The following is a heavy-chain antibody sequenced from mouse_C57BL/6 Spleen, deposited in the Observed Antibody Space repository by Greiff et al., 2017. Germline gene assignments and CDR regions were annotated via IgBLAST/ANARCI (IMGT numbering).Heavy chain of an antibody. Sequence: EVQGVESGGDLVKPGGSLKLSCAASGFTFSSYGMSWVRQTPDKRLEWVATISSGGSYTYYPDSVKGRFTISRDNAKNTLYLQISSLKSEDTAMYYCARRNYGFDYWGQGTTLTVSS. CDR3: ARRNYGFDY. CDR1: GFTFSSYG. J-gene: IGHJ2*01. V-gene: IGHV5-6*01. CDR2: ISSGGSYT. D-gene: IGHD1-1*01.